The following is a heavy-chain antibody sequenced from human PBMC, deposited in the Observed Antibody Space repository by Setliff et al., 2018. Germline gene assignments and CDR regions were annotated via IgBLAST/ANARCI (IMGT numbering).Heavy chain of an antibody. J-gene: IGHJ5*02. CDR1: GNTFISYG. CDR2: IGIHSENT. CDR3: ARVLFGDLFSWFDP. D-gene: IGHD3-10*02. V-gene: IGHV1-18*01. Sequence: ASVKVSCKTSGNTFISYGISWLRQAPGQGLEWMGWIGIHSENTNYAQSFQGRVTMTADTSTNTAYMEVRSLRSDDTAVYYCARVLFGDLFSWFDPWGQGTLVTVSS.